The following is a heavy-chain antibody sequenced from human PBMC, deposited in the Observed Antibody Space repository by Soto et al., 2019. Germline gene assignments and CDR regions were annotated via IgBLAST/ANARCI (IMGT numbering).Heavy chain of an antibody. V-gene: IGHV6-1*01. Sequence: PSQTLSLTCAISGDSVSSNSAAWNWIRQSPSRGLEWLGRTYYRSKWYNDYAVSVKSRITINPDTSKNQFSLQLNSVTPEDTAVYYCARVHHEGPGIAVAYPARKYYYYGMDVWGQGTTVTVSS. CDR2: TYYRSKWYN. CDR1: GDSVSSNSAA. CDR3: ARVHHEGPGIAVAYPARKYYYYGMDV. D-gene: IGHD6-19*01. J-gene: IGHJ6*02.